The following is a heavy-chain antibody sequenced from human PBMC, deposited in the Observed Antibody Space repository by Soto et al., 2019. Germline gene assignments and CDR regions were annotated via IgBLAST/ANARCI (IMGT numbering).Heavy chain of an antibody. CDR2: IIPILGIA. D-gene: IGHD3-10*01. CDR1: GGTFSSYT. V-gene: IGHV1-69*02. J-gene: IGHJ6*03. Sequence: ASVKVSCKASGGTFSSYTISWVRQAPGQGLEWMGRIIPILGIANYAQKFQGRVTITADKSTSTAYMELSSLRSEDTAVYYCAARFGELSFYYYMDVWGKGTTVTVSS. CDR3: AARFGELSFYYYMDV.